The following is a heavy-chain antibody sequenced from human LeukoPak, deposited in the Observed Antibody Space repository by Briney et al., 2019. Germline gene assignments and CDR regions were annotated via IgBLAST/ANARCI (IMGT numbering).Heavy chain of an antibody. CDR1: GGSISSSSYY. CDR3: ARSGRYYDILTGSHYYYYGLDV. D-gene: IGHD3-9*01. J-gene: IGHJ6*02. V-gene: IGHV4-39*01. Sequence: SETLSLTCTVSGGSISSSSYYWGWIRQPPGKGLEWIGSIYYSGSTYYNPSLKSRVTISVDTSKNQFSLKLSSVTAADTAVYYCARSGRYYDILTGSHYYYYGLDVWGQGTTVTVSS. CDR2: IYYSGST.